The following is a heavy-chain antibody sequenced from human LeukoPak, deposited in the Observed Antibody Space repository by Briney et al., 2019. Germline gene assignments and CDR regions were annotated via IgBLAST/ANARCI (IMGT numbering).Heavy chain of an antibody. D-gene: IGHD6-13*01. CDR2: IYYSGST. Sequence: SETLSLTCTVSGGSISSSSYYWGWIRQPPGKGLEWIGSIYYSGSTYYNPSLKSRVTISVDTSKNQFSLKLSSVTAADTAVYYCAREARQQHYYYYYMDVWGKGTTVTVSS. J-gene: IGHJ6*03. CDR1: GGSISSSSYY. V-gene: IGHV4-39*07. CDR3: AREARQQHYYYYYMDV.